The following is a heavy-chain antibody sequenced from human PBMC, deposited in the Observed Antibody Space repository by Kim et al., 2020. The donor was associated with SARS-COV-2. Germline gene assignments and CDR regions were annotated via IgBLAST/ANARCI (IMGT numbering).Heavy chain of an antibody. CDR2: ISGSGGST. Sequence: GGSLRLSCAASGFTFSSYAMSWVRQAPGKGLEWVSAISGSGGSTYYADSVKGRFTISRDNSKNTLYLQMNILRAEDTAVYYCAKDPYCSSTSCYLLSYYYYGMDVWGQGTTVTVSS. V-gene: IGHV3-23*01. D-gene: IGHD2-2*01. CDR1: GFTFSSYA. CDR3: AKDPYCSSTSCYLLSYYYYGMDV. J-gene: IGHJ6*02.